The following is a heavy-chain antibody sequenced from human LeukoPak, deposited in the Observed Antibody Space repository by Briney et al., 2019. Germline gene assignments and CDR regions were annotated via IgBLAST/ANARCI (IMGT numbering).Heavy chain of an antibody. CDR3: ARDRGWAQDGMDV. J-gene: IGHJ6*02. D-gene: IGHD3-16*01. CDR1: GCSISSYY. CDR2: IYYSRRT. V-gene: IGHV4-59*01. Sequence: SETLSLTCTVSGCSISSYYWSWIRHPPGQGLEWIGYIYYSRRTNYNPSLKSRVIISVDPSKNQVSLKLSSVTAAATAVYYCARDRGWAQDGMDVRGQGTTVTVSS.